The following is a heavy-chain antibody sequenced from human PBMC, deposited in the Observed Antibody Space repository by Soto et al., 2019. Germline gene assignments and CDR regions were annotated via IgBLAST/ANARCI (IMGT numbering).Heavy chain of an antibody. CDR3: AAGYYYGSGSYYRHLQHFDY. D-gene: IGHD3-10*01. Sequence: GASVKVSCKASGFTFTSSAVQWVRQARGQRLEWIGWIVVGSGNTNYAQKFQERVTITRDMSTSTAYMELSSLRSEDTAVYYCAAGYYYGSGSYYRHLQHFDYWGQGTLVTVSS. V-gene: IGHV1-58*01. CDR1: GFTFTSSA. CDR2: IVVGSGNT. J-gene: IGHJ4*02.